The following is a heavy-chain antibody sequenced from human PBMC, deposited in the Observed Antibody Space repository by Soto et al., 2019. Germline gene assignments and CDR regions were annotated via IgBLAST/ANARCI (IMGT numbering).Heavy chain of an antibody. V-gene: IGHV3-48*01. CDR1: GFTCSSYS. CDR3: ARGRQWPIDY. J-gene: IGHJ4*02. D-gene: IGHD6-19*01. Sequence: GGSLRLSCAASGFTCSSYSMNWVRQAPGKGLEWVSYIGSSGSTTYYADSLRGRFTISRDNAKNSLYLQMNSLRVEDTALYYCARGRQWPIDYWGQGTLVTVSS. CDR2: IGSSGSTT.